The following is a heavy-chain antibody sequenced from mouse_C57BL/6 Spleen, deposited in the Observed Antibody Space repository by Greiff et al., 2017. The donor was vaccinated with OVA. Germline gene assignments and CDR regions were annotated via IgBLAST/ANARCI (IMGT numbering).Heavy chain of an antibody. Sequence: VQLVESGPGLVQPSQSLSITCTVSGFSLTSYCVHWVRQSPGKGLEWLGVIWRGGSNDYNAAFMSRLSITKYNSKIQMYIKMNSLEDNDTAIYYCAKSWDWYFDVWGTGTTVTVSS. CDR2: IWRGGSN. J-gene: IGHJ1*03. D-gene: IGHD4-1*01. CDR3: AKSWDWYFDV. CDR1: GFSLTSYC. V-gene: IGHV2-5*01.